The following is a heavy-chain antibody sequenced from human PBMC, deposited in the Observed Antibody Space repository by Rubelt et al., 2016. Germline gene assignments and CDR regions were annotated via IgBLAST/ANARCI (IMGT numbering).Heavy chain of an antibody. CDR3: ARVIAAREDYNWFDP. CDR1: GYTFTSYG. J-gene: IGHJ5*02. Sequence: QVQLVQSGAEVKKPGASVKVSCKASGYTFTSYGISWVRQAPGQGLEWMGWISTNTGNPTYALGFTGRFVFSLDTSVSTAYLQISSLKAEDTAVYYCARVIAAREDYNWFDPWGQGTLVTVSS. D-gene: IGHD6-6*01. CDR2: ISTNTGNP. V-gene: IGHV7-4-1*02.